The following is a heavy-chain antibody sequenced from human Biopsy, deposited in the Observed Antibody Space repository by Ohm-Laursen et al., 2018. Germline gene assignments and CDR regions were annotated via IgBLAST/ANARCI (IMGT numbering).Heavy chain of an antibody. Sequence: SLRLSCAASGFNFGDYGMGWFRQAPGKGLECVALIQSESSGRTREYAAPVKGRFTVSRDDSKSIAYLDMNSLKTEDTAMYYCSKWTGGYSYSSLWGRGTLVTISS. CDR3: SKWTGGYSYSSL. D-gene: IGHD5-12*01. CDR2: IQSESSGRTR. J-gene: IGHJ4*02. CDR1: GFNFGDYG. V-gene: IGHV3-49*03.